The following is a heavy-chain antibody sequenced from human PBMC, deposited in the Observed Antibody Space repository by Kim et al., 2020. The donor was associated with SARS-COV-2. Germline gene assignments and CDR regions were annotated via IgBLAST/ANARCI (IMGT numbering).Heavy chain of an antibody. D-gene: IGHD2-15*01. J-gene: IGHJ4*02. CDR3: ARWGEGCSGGSCYSDSPWLY. CDR2: IIPIFGTA. Sequence: SVKVSCKASGGTFSSYAISWVRQAPGQGLEWMGGIIPIFGTANYAQKFQGRVTITADESTSTAYMELSSLRSEDTAVYYCARWGEGCSGGSCYSDSPWLYWGQGTLVTVSS. V-gene: IGHV1-69*13. CDR1: GGTFSSYA.